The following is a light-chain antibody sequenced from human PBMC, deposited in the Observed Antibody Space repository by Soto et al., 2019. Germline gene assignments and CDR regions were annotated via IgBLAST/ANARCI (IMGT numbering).Light chain of an antibody. CDR1: QSITIW. V-gene: IGKV1-5*01. J-gene: IGKJ1*01. CDR3: QQYNSYSWT. Sequence: DLQMTQSPSTLSASVGDRVTITCRASQSITIWLAWYQQKPGKAPKLLIFDASSLESGVPSRFSGSGSGTEFTLTISSLQPDDFETYYCQQYNSYSWTFGQGTKVEIK. CDR2: DAS.